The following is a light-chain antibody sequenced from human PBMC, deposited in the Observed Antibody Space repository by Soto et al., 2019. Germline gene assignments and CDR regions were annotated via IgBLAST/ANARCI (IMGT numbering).Light chain of an antibody. CDR1: QSISSW. CDR3: QQYNSYSPWT. CDR2: QAS. Sequence: DIQMTQSPSTLSASIGDRVTITCRASQSISSWLAWYQQKPGKAPKLLIYQASTLETGVPSRFSGIGSGTEFTLTISSLQPDDFATYYCQQYNSYSPWTFGQGTKVEIK. V-gene: IGKV1-5*03. J-gene: IGKJ1*01.